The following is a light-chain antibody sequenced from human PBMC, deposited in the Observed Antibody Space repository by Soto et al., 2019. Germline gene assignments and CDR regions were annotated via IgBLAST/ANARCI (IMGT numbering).Light chain of an antibody. CDR2: HAS. CDR1: QSVGNNY. CDR3: QQYGWSPPIT. V-gene: IGKV3-20*01. Sequence: DIVLTPSPGTLSLSPGKRATLSCWASQSVGNNYLAWYQQKPGQAPRLLIYHASSRATGIPDRFSGSGSGTDFTLTISRLEPEDFAVYYCQQYGWSPPITFGQGARLEIK. J-gene: IGKJ5*01.